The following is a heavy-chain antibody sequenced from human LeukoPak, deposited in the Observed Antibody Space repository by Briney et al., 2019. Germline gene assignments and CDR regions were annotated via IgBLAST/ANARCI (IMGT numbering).Heavy chain of an antibody. CDR2: IRSKANSYAT. J-gene: IGHJ4*02. D-gene: IGHD6-19*01. V-gene: IGHV3-73*01. CDR1: GFTFSGSA. CDR3: TRPTTGIAVAGK. Sequence: GGSLRLSCAASGFTFSGSAMHWVRQASGKGLEWVGRIRSKANSYATAYAASVKGRFTISRDDSKNTAYLQMNSLKTEDTAVYYCTRPTTGIAVAGKWGQGTLVTVSS.